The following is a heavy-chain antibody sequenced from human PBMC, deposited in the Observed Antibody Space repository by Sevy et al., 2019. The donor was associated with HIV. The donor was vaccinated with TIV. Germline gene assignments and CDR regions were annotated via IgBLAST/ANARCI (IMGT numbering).Heavy chain of an antibody. CDR2: IKQDGSEK. J-gene: IGHJ3*02. CDR1: GFTFSSYW. CDR3: ARERRGYCSGGSCYSLAFDI. D-gene: IGHD2-15*01. Sequence: GGSLRLSCAASGFTFSSYWMSWVRQAPGKGLEWVANIKQDGSEKYYVDSVKGRFTIYRDNAKNSLYLQMNSLRAEDTAVYYCARERRGYCSGGSCYSLAFDIWGQGTMVTVSS. V-gene: IGHV3-7*03.